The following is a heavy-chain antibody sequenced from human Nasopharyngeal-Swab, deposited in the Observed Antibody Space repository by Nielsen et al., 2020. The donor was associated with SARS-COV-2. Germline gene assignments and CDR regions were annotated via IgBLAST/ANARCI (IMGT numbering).Heavy chain of an antibody. D-gene: IGHD5-12*01. CDR1: GYIFTNSW. V-gene: IGHV5-51*01. CDR2: IYPDDSDT. J-gene: IGHJ6*02. CDR3: ARHRLGYSGHYYYYGIDV. Sequence: GESLKISCKGSGYIFTNSWIGWVRQMPGKGLEWVGIIYPDDSDTRYSPSFQGQVTISADKSISTAYLQWSSLKASDTAMYYCARHRLGYSGHYYYYGIDVWGQGTTVTVSS.